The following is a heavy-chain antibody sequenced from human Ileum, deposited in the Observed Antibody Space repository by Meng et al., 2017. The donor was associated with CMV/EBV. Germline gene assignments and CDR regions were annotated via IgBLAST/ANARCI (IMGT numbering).Heavy chain of an antibody. CDR2: IGRKTDGGTT. J-gene: IGHJ4*02. V-gene: IGHV3-15*07. Sequence: LSCAASVFTFNNAWMNWVRQAPGKGLEWVGRIGRKTDGGTTDYAAPVKGRFTISRDDSKDTLYLQMNNLKTEDTGVYYCTPLDYSDFWGQGTLVTVSS. CDR1: VFTFNNAW. CDR3: TPLDYSDF.